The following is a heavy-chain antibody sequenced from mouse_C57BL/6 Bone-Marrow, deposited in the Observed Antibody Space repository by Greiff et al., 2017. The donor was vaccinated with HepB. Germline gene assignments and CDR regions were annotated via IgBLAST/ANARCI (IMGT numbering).Heavy chain of an antibody. CDR1: GFTFSDYG. D-gene: IGHD4-1*01. CDR2: ISNLAYSI. Sequence: EVKLVESGGGLVQPGGSLKLSCAASGFTFSDYGMAWVRQAPRKGPEWVAFISNLAYSIYYADTVTGRFTISRENAKNTLYLEVSSLRSEDTAMYYCARHGLTGSIFDYWGQGTTLTVSS. J-gene: IGHJ2*01. CDR3: ARHGLTGSIFDY. V-gene: IGHV5-15*01.